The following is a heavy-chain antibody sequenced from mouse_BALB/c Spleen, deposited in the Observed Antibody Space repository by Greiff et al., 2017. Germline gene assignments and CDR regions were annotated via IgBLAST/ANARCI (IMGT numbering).Heavy chain of an antibody. CDR2: IWAGGST. J-gene: IGHJ4*01. Sequence: VMLVESGPGLVAPSQSLSITCTVSGFSLTSYGVHWVRQPPGKGLEWLGVIWAGGSTNYHSALMSRLSISKDNSKSQVFLKMNSLQTDDTAMYYGAREFSYYYGSKGHAMDYWGQGTSVTVSS. CDR1: GFSLTSYG. V-gene: IGHV2-9*02. CDR3: AREFSYYYGSKGHAMDY. D-gene: IGHD1-1*01.